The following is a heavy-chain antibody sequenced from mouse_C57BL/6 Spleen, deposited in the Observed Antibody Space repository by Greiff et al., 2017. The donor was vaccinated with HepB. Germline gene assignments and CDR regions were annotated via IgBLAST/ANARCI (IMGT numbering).Heavy chain of an antibody. J-gene: IGHJ3*01. Sequence: QVQLQQSGAELVRPGSSVKLSCKASGYTFTSYWMHWVKQRPIQGLEWIGNIDPSDSETHYNQKFKDKATLTVDKSSSTAYMQLSSLTSEDSAVYYCARGYYGSSPVAYWGQGTLVTVSA. CDR3: ARGYYGSSPVAY. V-gene: IGHV1-52*01. D-gene: IGHD1-1*01. CDR2: IDPSDSET. CDR1: GYTFTSYW.